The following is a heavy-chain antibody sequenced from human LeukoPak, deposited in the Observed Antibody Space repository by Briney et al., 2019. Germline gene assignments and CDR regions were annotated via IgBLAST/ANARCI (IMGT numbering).Heavy chain of an antibody. CDR1: GFTFSTYW. CDR3: AKDVAWGRMDL. J-gene: IGHJ4*02. V-gene: IGHV3-7*01. D-gene: IGHD3/OR15-3a*01. CDR2: INQDGSQK. Sequence: QPGGSLRLSCAASGFTFSTYWMSWVRQAPGKGLEWVAIINQDGSQKYYVDSVKGRFTISRVNAKNSLYLQMDSLRVEDTAVYHCAKDVAWGRMDLWGQGTLATVSS.